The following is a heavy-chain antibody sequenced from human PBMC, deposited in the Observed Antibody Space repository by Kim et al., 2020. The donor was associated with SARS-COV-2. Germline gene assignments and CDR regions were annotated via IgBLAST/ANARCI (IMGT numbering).Heavy chain of an antibody. D-gene: IGHD3-10*01. Sequence: ESVEGRFPIPRDNSKNTLYLQMNSLRAEDTAVYYCATDGDYYGSGSYFDYWGQGTLVTVSS. J-gene: IGHJ4*02. CDR3: ATDGDYYGSGSYFDY. V-gene: IGHV3-30*04.